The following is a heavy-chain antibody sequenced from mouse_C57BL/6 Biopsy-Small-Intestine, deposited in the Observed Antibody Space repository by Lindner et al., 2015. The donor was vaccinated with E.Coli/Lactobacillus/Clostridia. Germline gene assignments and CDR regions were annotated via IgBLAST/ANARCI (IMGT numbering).Heavy chain of an antibody. V-gene: IGHV1S135*01. Sequence: VQLQESGAELVKPGASVKISCKASGYSFTGYSMHWVKQSHGKSLEWIGYSDPYNGATTYNQKFKGKATLTVDKSSSTAYMQLNSLTSEDSAVYYCARRGELAWFAYWGQGTLVTVSA. CDR1: GYSFTGYS. J-gene: IGHJ3*01. CDR3: ARRGELAWFAY. CDR2: SDPYNGAT.